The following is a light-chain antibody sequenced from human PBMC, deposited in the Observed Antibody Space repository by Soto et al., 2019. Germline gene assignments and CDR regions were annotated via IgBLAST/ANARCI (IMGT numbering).Light chain of an antibody. CDR2: LEGSGSY. CDR3: ETWDSNTRV. V-gene: IGLV4-60*02. J-gene: IGLJ3*02. Sequence: QPVLTQSSSASASLGSSVKLTCTLSSGHSSYIIAWHQQQPGKAPRYLMKLEGSGSYNKGSGVPDRFSGSSSGADRYLTISNLQFEYEADYYCETWDSNTRVFGGGTKLTV. CDR1: SGHSSYI.